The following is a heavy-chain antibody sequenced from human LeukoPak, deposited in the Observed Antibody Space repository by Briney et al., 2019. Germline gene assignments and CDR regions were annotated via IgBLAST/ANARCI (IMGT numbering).Heavy chain of an antibody. CDR2: IKQDGSEK. J-gene: IGHJ4*02. V-gene: IGHV3-7*01. CDR3: ARDRSLWFGELYSGYYFDY. D-gene: IGHD3-10*01. Sequence: GGSLRLSCAASGFTFSSYWMSWVRQAPGKGLEWVANIKQDGSEKYYVDSVKGRFTISRDNAKNSLYLQMNSLRAEDTAVYYCARDRSLWFGELYSGYYFDYWGQGTLLTVSS. CDR1: GFTFSSYW.